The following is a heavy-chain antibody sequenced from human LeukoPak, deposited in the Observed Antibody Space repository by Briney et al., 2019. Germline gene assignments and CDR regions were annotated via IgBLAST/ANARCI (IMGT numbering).Heavy chain of an antibody. CDR1: GFTFTSSA. J-gene: IGHJ3*02. CDR3: AAGAPNAGIADFDI. V-gene: IGHV1-58*02. D-gene: IGHD6-13*01. CDR2: IVVGSGNT. Sequence: SVKVSCKASGFTFTSSAMQWVRQARGQRLEWIGWIVVGSGNTNYAQKFQERVTITRDMSTSTAYMELSSLRSEDTAVYYCAAGAPNAGIADFDIWGQGTMVTVSS.